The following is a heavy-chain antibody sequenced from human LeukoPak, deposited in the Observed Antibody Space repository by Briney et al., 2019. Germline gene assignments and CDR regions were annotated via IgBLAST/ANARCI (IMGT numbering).Heavy chain of an antibody. CDR2: ISGSGGGT. CDR3: AKVLRLDAFDI. V-gene: IGHV3-23*01. D-gene: IGHD3-3*01. J-gene: IGHJ3*02. Sequence: GASLRLSCAASGFTFSSYAMSWVRQAPGKGLEWVSTISGSGGGTYYADSVKGRFTISRDNSKNTLYLQMNSLRAEDTAVYYCAKVLRLDAFDIWGQGTMVAVSS. CDR1: GFTFSSYA.